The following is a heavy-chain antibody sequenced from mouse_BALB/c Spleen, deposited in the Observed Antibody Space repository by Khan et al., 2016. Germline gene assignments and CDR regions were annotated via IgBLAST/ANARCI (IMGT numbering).Heavy chain of an antibody. Sequence: EVKLLEPGGGLVQFGVSLTLPCAAPGFDFSRYWMSWVRQAPGIRLDWFGAINPVTIITDYAPSLKDTFIISRDNAKNPMYLSLSKVRSEDTALYYCGDGNSVPGSLDYWGQGTTVTVSS. CDR3: GDGNSVPGSLDY. CDR2: INPVTIIT. D-gene: IGHD2-1*01. V-gene: IGHV4-1*02. J-gene: IGHJ2*01. CDR1: GFDFSRYW.